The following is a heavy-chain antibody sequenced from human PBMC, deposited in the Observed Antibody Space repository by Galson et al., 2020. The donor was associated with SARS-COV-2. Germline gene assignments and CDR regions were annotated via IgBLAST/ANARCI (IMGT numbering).Heavy chain of an antibody. J-gene: IGHJ4*02. Sequence: SQASETLSLTCAVYGGSFSDHYWTWVRQSPEKGLEWIGEIDHSGSANYNPSLNSRFTISVDTSKNQFSLRLNSVTAADAGVYYCATRLPTNYWSRGTPVTVSS. CDR2: IDHSGSA. CDR3: ATRLPTNY. V-gene: IGHV4-34*01. D-gene: IGHD3-16*01. CDR1: GGSFSDHY.